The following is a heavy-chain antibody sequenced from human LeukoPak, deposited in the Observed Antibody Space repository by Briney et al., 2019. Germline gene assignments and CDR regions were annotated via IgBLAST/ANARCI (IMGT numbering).Heavy chain of an antibody. CDR1: GGTFSSYA. Sequence: GASVKVSCTASGGTFSSYAISWVRQAPGQGLEWMGKIIPIFGTADYAQRFQGRVTITADESTNTAYMQLSSLRSEDTAVYYCARSALYDSSGYYKVDYFDSWGQGTLVTVSS. V-gene: IGHV1-69*13. CDR2: IIPIFGTA. CDR3: ARSALYDSSGYYKVDYFDS. J-gene: IGHJ4*02. D-gene: IGHD3-22*01.